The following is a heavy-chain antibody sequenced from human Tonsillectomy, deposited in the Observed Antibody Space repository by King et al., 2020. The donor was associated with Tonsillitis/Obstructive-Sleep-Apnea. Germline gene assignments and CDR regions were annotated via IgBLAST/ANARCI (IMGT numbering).Heavy chain of an antibody. Sequence: VQLVQSGAEVKKPGASVKVSCKASGYDFTDNHMNWVRQAPGQAPEWMGRISPKSGGTNYAQKFRGRVTMTRDTSISTAYMELTRLRSGDTAVYYCARESGRYGDMDALDIWGQGNLVTVSS. CDR1: GYDFTDNH. CDR2: ISPKSGGT. V-gene: IGHV1-2*06. CDR3: ARESGRYGDMDALDI. D-gene: IGHD1-26*01. J-gene: IGHJ3*02.